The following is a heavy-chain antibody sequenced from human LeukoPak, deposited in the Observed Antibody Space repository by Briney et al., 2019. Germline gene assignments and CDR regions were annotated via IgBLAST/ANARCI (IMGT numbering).Heavy chain of an antibody. Sequence: PGGSLRLSCAASGFTFSSYNMNWVRQAPGKGLEWVSAISGSGGSTYYADSVKGRFTISRDKPKNTVYLHMTNLRPDDTAVYYCARDDRNFESPGDYWGQGTLVTVSS. CDR3: ARDDRNFESPGDY. J-gene: IGHJ4*02. CDR2: ISGSGGST. V-gene: IGHV3-23*01. D-gene: IGHD2/OR15-2a*01. CDR1: GFTFSSYN.